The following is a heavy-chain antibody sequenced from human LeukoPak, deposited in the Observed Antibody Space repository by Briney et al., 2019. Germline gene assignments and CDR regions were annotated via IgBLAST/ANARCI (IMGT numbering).Heavy chain of an antibody. V-gene: IGHV4-31*03. D-gene: IGHD2-15*01. CDR3: ARQVVLAYYFDY. Sequence: SQTLSLTCTVSGGSISSGGYYWSWIRQHPGKGLEWIGYIYYSGSTYYNPSLKSRVTILVDTSKNQFSLKLSSVTAADTAVYYCARQVVLAYYFDYWGQGTLVTVSS. CDR1: GGSISSGGYY. J-gene: IGHJ4*02. CDR2: IYYSGST.